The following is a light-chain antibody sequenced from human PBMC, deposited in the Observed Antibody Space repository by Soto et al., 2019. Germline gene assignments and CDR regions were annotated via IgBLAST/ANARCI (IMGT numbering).Light chain of an antibody. Sequence: EIVLTQSPDTLSLSPGERATLSCGASQSVSSYLAWYQQKPGQAPRLLIYDASNRATGIPARFSGSGSGTDFTLTISSLEPEDSAVYYCQQRSNWPLTFGGGTKVEIK. CDR1: QSVSSY. CDR2: DAS. J-gene: IGKJ4*01. CDR3: QQRSNWPLT. V-gene: IGKV3-11*01.